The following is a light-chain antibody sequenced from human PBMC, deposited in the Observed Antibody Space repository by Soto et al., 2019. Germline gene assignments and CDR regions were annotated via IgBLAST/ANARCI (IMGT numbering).Light chain of an antibody. CDR1: QGISDH. Sequence: DIQMTQSPSSLSASVGDRVTITCRASQGISDHLAWYQQKPGKVPHLLIFAASTLRSGVPSRFSGSGSGADFTLTISSRQPEDVATYYCQNYYSAPVTFGGGTKVDIK. CDR3: QNYYSAPVT. J-gene: IGKJ4*01. CDR2: AAS. V-gene: IGKV1-27*01.